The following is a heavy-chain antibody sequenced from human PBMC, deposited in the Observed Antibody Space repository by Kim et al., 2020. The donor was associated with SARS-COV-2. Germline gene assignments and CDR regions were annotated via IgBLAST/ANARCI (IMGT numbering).Heavy chain of an antibody. D-gene: IGHD2-15*01. J-gene: IGHJ4*02. CDR3: ARDDRSPSWHCSGGSCYLDY. V-gene: IGHV3-11*06. Sequence: GRFTISRDNAKNSLYLQMNSLRAEDTAVYYCARDDRSPSWHCSGGSCYLDYWGQGTLVTVSS.